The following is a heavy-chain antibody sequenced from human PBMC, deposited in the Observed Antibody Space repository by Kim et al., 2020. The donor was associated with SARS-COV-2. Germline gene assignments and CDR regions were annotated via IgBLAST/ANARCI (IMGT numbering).Heavy chain of an antibody. D-gene: IGHD2-15*01. CDR1: GFTFSDYY. CDR2: ISSSSSYT. CDR3: ARVVAAKIVDY. V-gene: IGHV3-11*06. J-gene: IGHJ4*02. Sequence: GGSLRLSCAASGFTFSDYYMSWIRQAPGKGLEWVSYISSSSSYTNYADSVKGRFTISRDNAKNSLYLQMNSLRAEDTAVYYCARVVAAKIVDYWGQGTLVTVSS.